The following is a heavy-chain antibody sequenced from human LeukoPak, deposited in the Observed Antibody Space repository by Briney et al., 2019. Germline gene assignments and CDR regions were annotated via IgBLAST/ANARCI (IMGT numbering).Heavy chain of an antibody. D-gene: IGHD2-21*01. Sequence: GGSLRLSCAASGWTFRSYALTWVRQDRGRGREWVSAISGLGGSTYYADAVMGRFTSYRHNSDNTLYVQRKSRRAGYGGVICGGRGTPYHAASGQGRSTHSRENAQNTPYLPTNSLRAEDTAVYFCAKDQHAGDPERFFDHWGQGTPLTTSS. CDR1: GWTFRSYA. CDR2: ISGLGGST. CDR3: GRGTPYHAASGQGRSTHSRENAQNTPYLPTNSLRAEDTAVYFCAKDQHAGDPERFFDH. V-gene: IGHV3-23*01. J-gene: IGHJ4*02.